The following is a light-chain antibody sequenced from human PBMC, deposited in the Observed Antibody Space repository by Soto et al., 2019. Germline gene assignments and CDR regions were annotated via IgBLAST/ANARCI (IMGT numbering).Light chain of an antibody. J-gene: IGLJ3*02. CDR1: MRDVGAYNL. CDR3: SAYTARSTLV. CDR2: EVR. Sequence: QSVLTQPASVSGSAGQSITISCSGTMRDVGAYNLVSWYQQHPGTAPKPIIYEVRNRPSGISSRCSGSRSGNTASLTISGLQPEDEGDYYCSAYTARSTLVFGGGTKVTVL. V-gene: IGLV2-14*01.